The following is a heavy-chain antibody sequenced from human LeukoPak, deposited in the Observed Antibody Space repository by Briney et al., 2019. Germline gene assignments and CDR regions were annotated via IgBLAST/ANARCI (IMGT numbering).Heavy chain of an antibody. CDR2: IWYDGSNK. J-gene: IGHJ4*02. CDR1: GFTFSSYG. Sequence: GGSLRPSCAASGFTFSSYGMHWVRQAPGRGLEWVAVIWYDGSNKFYADSVKGRFTISRDNSKNTLYLQMNSLRAEDTAVYYCARETTTLDYWGQGTLVTVSS. V-gene: IGHV3-33*01. CDR3: ARETTTLDY. D-gene: IGHD1-26*01.